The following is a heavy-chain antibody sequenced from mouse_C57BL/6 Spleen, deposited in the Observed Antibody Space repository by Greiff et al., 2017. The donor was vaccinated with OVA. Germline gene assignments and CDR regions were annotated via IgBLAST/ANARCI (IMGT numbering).Heavy chain of an antibody. CDR2: IHPNSGST. Sequence: QVQLQQPGAELVKPGASVKLSCKASGYTFTSYWMHWVKQRPGQGLEWIGMIHPNSGSTNYNEKFKSKATLTVDKSSSTAYMQLSSLTSEDSAVYCCARSTTVHYFDYWGQGTTLTVSS. CDR3: ARSTTVHYFDY. D-gene: IGHD1-1*01. V-gene: IGHV1-64*01. J-gene: IGHJ2*01. CDR1: GYTFTSYW.